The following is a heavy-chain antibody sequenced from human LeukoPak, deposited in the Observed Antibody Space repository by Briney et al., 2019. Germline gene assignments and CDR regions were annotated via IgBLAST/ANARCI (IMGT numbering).Heavy chain of an antibody. Sequence: ASVRVSCKASGYTFTGYYMHWVRQAPGQGLEWMGWINPNSGDTNYAQKFQGRVTMTWDRSISTAYMELSRLRSDDTAVYYCARVDSSGYYFDYWGQGTLVTVSS. CDR2: INPNSGDT. CDR3: ARVDSSGYYFDY. J-gene: IGHJ4*02. V-gene: IGHV1-2*02. CDR1: GYTFTGYY. D-gene: IGHD3-22*01.